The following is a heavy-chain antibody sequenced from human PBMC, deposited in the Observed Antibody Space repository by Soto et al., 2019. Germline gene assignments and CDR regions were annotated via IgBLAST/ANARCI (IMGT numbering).Heavy chain of an antibody. CDR3: ARLGVPAAMPADYYYYYMDV. J-gene: IGHJ6*03. CDR1: GLSFSGYY. D-gene: IGHD2-2*01. CDR2: INHSGST. V-gene: IGHV4-34*01. Sequence: SETLSLTCAVYGLSFSGYYWSWIRQPPGKGLEWIGEINHSGSTNYNPSLKSRVTISVDTSKNQFSLKPSSVTAADTAVYYCARLGVPAAMPADYYYYYMDVWGKGTTVTVSS.